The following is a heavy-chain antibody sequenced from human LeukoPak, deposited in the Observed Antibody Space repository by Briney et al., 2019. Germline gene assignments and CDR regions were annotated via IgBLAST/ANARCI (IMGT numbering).Heavy chain of an antibody. Sequence: SETLSLTCTVSGGSISSSSSYWDWIRQPPGKGLEYIGSIYYGGSTYYNPSLKSRVTISIDTFKNQFSLKLSSVTAADTAVYYCARWGQQLLDPWGQGTLVTVSS. V-gene: IGHV4-39*01. J-gene: IGHJ5*02. D-gene: IGHD6-13*01. CDR2: IYYGGST. CDR1: GGSISSSSSY. CDR3: ARWGQQLLDP.